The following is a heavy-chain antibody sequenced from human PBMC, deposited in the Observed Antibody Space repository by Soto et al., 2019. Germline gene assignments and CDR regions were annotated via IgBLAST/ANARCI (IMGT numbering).Heavy chain of an antibody. CDR2: ISASGDST. V-gene: IGHV3-23*01. CDR3: AKDWTGDSCGRGGCLGH. Sequence: GGSLRLSCAASGFTFDTYAMSWVRQAPGKGLEWVSSISASGDSTYSGDSVKGRLSISRDNSKNTVYLLMNSLRAEDTAVYYCAKDWTGDSCGRGGCLGHWGQGTLVTVSS. CDR1: GFTFDTYA. D-gene: IGHD2-15*01. J-gene: IGHJ4*02.